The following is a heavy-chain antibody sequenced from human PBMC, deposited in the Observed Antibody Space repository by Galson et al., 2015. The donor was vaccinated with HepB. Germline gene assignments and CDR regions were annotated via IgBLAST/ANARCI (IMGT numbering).Heavy chain of an antibody. CDR3: ANGTVGATD. J-gene: IGHJ4*02. CDR1: GFSFSTYA. D-gene: IGHD1-26*01. V-gene: IGHV3-23*01. CDR2: ISGSGDIT. Sequence: SLRLSCAASGFSFSTYAVSWVRQAPGKGLEWVSGISGSGDITDYADSVKGRFTISRDNSKNTLYLQMNSLRAEDTAVYYCANGTVGATDWGQGTLVTVSS.